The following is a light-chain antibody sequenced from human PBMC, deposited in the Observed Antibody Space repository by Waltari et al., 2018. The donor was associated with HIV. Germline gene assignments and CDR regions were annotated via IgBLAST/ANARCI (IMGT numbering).Light chain of an antibody. CDR3: CSYAGSYTLV. CDR2: DVS. J-gene: IGLJ2*01. Sequence: QSALTQPRSVSGSPGQSVTISCTGTSSDVGGYNYVFLYQQHPGKAPKLMIYDVSKRPSGVPDRFSGSKSGNTASLTISGLQAEDEADYYCCSYAGSYTLVFGGGTKLTVL. V-gene: IGLV2-11*01. CDR1: SSDVGGYNY.